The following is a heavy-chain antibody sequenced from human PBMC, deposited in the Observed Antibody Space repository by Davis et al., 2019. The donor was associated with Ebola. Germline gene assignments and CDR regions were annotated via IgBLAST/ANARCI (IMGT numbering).Heavy chain of an antibody. CDR3: ARWNYHVLWGGWFDP. CDR2: IYFNGNI. Sequence: MPSETLSLTCTVSGGSVSNWYWSWIRQAPGKGLEWIGYIYFNGNIDYNPSLKSRASISVDTSQNQFSLKLNSVTAADTAVYFCARWNYHVLWGGWFDPWGQGTLVTVSS. CDR1: GGSVSNWY. D-gene: IGHD3-9*01. V-gene: IGHV4-59*02. J-gene: IGHJ5*02.